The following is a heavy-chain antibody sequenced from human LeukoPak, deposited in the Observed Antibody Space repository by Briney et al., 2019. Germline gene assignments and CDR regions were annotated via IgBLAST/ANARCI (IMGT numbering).Heavy chain of an antibody. Sequence: ASVKVSCKASGYTFTSYAMHWVRQAPGQRLEWMGWINAGNGNTKYSQKFQGRVTITRDTSASTAYMELSSLRSEDTAAYYCARCPSGSYWEDWFDPRGQGTLVTVSS. CDR2: INAGNGNT. CDR3: ARCPSGSYWEDWFDP. J-gene: IGHJ5*02. CDR1: GYTFTSYA. V-gene: IGHV1-3*01. D-gene: IGHD1-26*01.